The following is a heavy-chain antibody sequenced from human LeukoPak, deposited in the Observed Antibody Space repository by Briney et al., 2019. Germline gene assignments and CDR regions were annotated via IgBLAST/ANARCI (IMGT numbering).Heavy chain of an antibody. CDR2: INHSGST. CDR3: ARANRMVYAIRHTWFDP. D-gene: IGHD2-8*01. CDR1: GGSFSGYY. J-gene: IGHJ5*02. V-gene: IGHV4-34*01. Sequence: KPSETLSLTCAVYGGSFSGYYWSWIRQPPGKGLEWIGEINHSGSTNYNPSLKSRVTISVDTSKNQFSLKLSSVTAADMAVYYCARANRMVYAIRHTWFDPWGQGTLVTVSS.